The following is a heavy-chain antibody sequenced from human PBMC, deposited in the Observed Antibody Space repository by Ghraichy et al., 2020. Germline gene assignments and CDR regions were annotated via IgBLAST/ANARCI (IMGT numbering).Heavy chain of an antibody. CDR2: IYYSGST. Sequence: GSLNISCTVSGGSISSYYWSWIRQPPGKGLEWIGYIYYSGSTNYNPSLKSRVTISVDTSKNQFSLKLSSVTAADTAVYYCARDRDSSSPTNLMDVWGQGTTVTVSS. D-gene: IGHD6-6*01. CDR1: GGSISSYY. CDR3: ARDRDSSSPTNLMDV. J-gene: IGHJ6*02. V-gene: IGHV4-59*01.